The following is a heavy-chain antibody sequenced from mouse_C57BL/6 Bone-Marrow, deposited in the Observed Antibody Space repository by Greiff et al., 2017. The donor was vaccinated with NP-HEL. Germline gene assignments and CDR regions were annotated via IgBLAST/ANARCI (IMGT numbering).Heavy chain of an antibody. D-gene: IGHD2-1*01. Sequence: QVQLQQPGAELVKPGASVKLSCKASGYTFTSYWMHWVKQRPGQGLEWIGMIHPNSGSTNYNEKFKSKATLTVAKSSSTAYMQLSSLTSEDSAVYDCARGGGYGNPWFAYWGQGTLVTVSA. CDR3: ARGGGYGNPWFAY. CDR2: IHPNSGST. V-gene: IGHV1-64*01. J-gene: IGHJ3*01. CDR1: GYTFTSYW.